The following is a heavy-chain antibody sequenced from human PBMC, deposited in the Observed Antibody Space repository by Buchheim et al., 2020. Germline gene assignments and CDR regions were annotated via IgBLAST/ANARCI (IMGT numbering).Heavy chain of an antibody. V-gene: IGHV3-7*01. J-gene: IGHJ4*02. CDR1: GFTFSSYW. CDR3: ARMYCSSTSCYEGVY. Sequence: VQLVESGGGLVQPGGSLRLSCAASGFTFSSYWMSWVRQAPGKGLEWVANIKQDGSEKYYVDSVKGRFTISRDNAKNSLSLQMNSLRAEDTAVYYCARMYCSSTSCYEGVYWGQGTL. CDR2: IKQDGSEK. D-gene: IGHD2-2*01.